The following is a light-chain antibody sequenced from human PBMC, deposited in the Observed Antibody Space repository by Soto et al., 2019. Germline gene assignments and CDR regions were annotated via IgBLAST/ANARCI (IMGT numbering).Light chain of an antibody. V-gene: IGLV2-14*01. CDR3: SSYTNSDTWV. J-gene: IGLJ3*02. CDR2: EVT. Sequence: QSALTQPASVSGSPGQSITISCTGTGSDVGGYNYVSWYQQHPGQVPKLTIYEVTNRPSGVSSRFSGSKSGNTASLTISGHQAEDEADYYCSSYTNSDTWVFGGGTKLTVL. CDR1: GSDVGGYNY.